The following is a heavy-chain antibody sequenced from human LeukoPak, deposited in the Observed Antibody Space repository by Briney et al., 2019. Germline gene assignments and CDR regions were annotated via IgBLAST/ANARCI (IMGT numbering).Heavy chain of an antibody. CDR3: ARGLFEWSWDYYHYYMDV. J-gene: IGHJ6*03. D-gene: IGHD3-3*01. CDR2: INPSGGST. CDR1: GYTFTSYY. Sequence: ASVKVSCKASGYTFTSYYMHWVRQAPGQGLEWMGMINPSGGSTSYAQKFQGRVTMTRDTSTSTVYMELSSLRSEDTGVYYCARGLFEWSWDYYHYYMDVWDKGTTVTVSS. V-gene: IGHV1-46*03.